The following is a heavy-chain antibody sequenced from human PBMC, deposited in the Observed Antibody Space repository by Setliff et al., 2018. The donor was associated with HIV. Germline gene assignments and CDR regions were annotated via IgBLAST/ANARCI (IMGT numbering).Heavy chain of an antibody. Sequence: GGSLRLSCAASGFTFSNYAMSWVRQAPGEGLEWVSAIHRSRERTFYADSVKGRFTISRDKSKNTVYLQMNSLRAEGTVEYYCAKELAATGLDYFDSWGRGILVTVSS. CDR3: AKELAATGLDYFDS. CDR2: IHRSRERT. J-gene: IGHJ4*02. D-gene: IGHD6-13*01. CDR1: GFTFSNYA. V-gene: IGHV3-23*01.